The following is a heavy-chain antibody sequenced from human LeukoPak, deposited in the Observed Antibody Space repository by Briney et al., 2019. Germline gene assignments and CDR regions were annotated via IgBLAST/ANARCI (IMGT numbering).Heavy chain of an antibody. CDR3: AGAPLHSNGWSFDY. CDR2: ISYDGRNK. CDR1: EFTFSSFT. J-gene: IGHJ4*02. V-gene: IGHV3-30*04. Sequence: TGGSLRLSCAASEFTFSSFTMHWVRQAPGKGLEWVAVISYDGRNKYYADSVKGRFTISRDNSKNTLYLQMNSLRPEDTAVYYCAGAPLHSNGWSFDYWGQGTLVTVSS. D-gene: IGHD6-19*01.